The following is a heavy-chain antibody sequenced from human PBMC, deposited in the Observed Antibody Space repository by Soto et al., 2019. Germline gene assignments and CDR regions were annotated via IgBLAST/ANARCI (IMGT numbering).Heavy chain of an antibody. CDR3: ARDSVLRFWRTDGTYTKSSQYYYYYYMDV. J-gene: IGHJ6*03. Sequence: PGGSLRLSCAASGFTVSSNYMSWVRQAPGKGLEWVSVIYSGGSTYYADSVKGRFTISRDNSKNTLYLQMNSLRAEDTAVYYCARDSVLRFWRTDGTYTKSSQYYYYYYMDVWGKGTTVTVSS. V-gene: IGHV3-66*01. CDR2: IYSGGST. D-gene: IGHD3-3*01. CDR1: GFTVSSNY.